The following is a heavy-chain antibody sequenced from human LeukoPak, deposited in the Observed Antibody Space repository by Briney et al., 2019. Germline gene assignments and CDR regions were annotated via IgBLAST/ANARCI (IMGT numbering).Heavy chain of an antibody. CDR3: ARDNSAAGTFDY. V-gene: IGHV4-31*03. J-gene: IGHJ4*02. D-gene: IGHD6-13*01. CDR1: GGSISSGGYY. Sequence: SETLSLTCTVSGGSISSGGYYWSWIRQHPGKGLEWIGYIYYSGSTYYNPSLKSRVTISVDTSKNQFSLKLSSVTAADTAVYYCARDNSAAGTFDYWGQGTLATVSS. CDR2: IYYSGST.